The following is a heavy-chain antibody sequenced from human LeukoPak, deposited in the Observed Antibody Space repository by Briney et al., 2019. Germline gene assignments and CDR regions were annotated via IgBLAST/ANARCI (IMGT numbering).Heavy chain of an antibody. J-gene: IGHJ4*02. V-gene: IGHV4-34*01. CDR1: GGSFSNYY. D-gene: IGHD3-10*01. CDR2: INHSGST. CDR3: ARVSWWFGELL. Sequence: SETLSLTCAVYGGSFSNYYWSWIRQPPGKGLEWIGEINHSGSTNYNPSLKSRVTISVDTSKNQFSLKLSSVTAADTAVYYCARVSWWFGELLWGQGTLVTVSS.